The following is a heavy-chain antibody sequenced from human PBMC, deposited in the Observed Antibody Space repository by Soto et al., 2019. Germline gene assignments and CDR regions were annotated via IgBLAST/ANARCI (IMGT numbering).Heavy chain of an antibody. CDR2: IIPIFGTA. J-gene: IGHJ4*02. Sequence: QVQLVQSGAEVKKPGSSVKVSCKASGGTFSSYAISWVRQAPGQGLEWMGGIIPIFGTANYAQKFQGRVTITADESTSTAYMELSSLRSEDTAVYYCARGKNSYYDSSGYYSPDLYYFDYWGQGTLVTVSS. CDR1: GGTFSSYA. CDR3: ARGKNSYYDSSGYYSPDLYYFDY. V-gene: IGHV1-69*01. D-gene: IGHD3-22*01.